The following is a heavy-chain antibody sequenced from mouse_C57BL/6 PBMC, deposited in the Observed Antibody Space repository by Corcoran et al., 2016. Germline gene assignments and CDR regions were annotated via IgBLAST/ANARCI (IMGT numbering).Heavy chain of an antibody. CDR2: INPNNGGT. CDR1: GYTFTDYY. J-gene: IGHJ3*01. CDR3: ARCIYDGYY. Sequence: EVQLQQSGPELVKPGASVKISCKASGYTFTDYYMNWVKQSHGKSLEWIGDINPNNGGTSYNQKFKGKATLTVDKSSSTAYMELRSLTSEDSAVYYCARCIYDGYYWGQGTLVTVSA. D-gene: IGHD2-3*01. V-gene: IGHV1-26*01.